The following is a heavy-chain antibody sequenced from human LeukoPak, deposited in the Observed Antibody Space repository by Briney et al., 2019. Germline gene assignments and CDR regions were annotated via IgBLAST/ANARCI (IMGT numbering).Heavy chain of an antibody. V-gene: IGHV1-69*13. CDR2: IIPIFGTA. D-gene: IGHD3-22*01. Sequence: SVKVSCKASGGTFSSYAISWVRQAPGQGLEWMGGIIPIFGTANYAQKFRGRVTITADESTSTAYMELSSLRSEDTAVYYCAVGSSGPSIFDYWGQGTLVTVSS. CDR1: GGTFSSYA. CDR3: AVGSSGPSIFDY. J-gene: IGHJ4*02.